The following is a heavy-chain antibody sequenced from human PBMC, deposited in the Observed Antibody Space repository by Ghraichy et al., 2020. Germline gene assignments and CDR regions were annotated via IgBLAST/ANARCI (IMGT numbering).Heavy chain of an antibody. CDR1: GIAFSDYS. V-gene: IGHV3-21*04. D-gene: IGHD3-10*01. J-gene: IGHJ6*02. CDR2: ISSTSAYK. Sequence: GGSLRLSCTASGIAFSDYSMNWVRQVPGKGLEWVSSISSTSAYKYYIDSVKGRFTISRDNAKNTLFRQMNGLRAEDTAVYYCANEGSGSLKYYYYGMDVWGQGTTVTVSS. CDR3: ANEGSGSLKYYYYGMDV.